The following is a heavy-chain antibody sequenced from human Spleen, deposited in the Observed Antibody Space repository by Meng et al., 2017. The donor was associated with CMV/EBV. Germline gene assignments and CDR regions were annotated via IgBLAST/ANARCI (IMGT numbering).Heavy chain of an antibody. CDR2: IYSDNST. V-gene: IGHV3-53*01. J-gene: IGHJ6*02. CDR1: GFTVSSSY. CDR3: ASNTKFYYSGMDV. Sequence: GGSLRLSCAASGFTVSSSYMSWVRQAPGKGLEWISVIYSDNSTYYADSVKGRFTISRDNSKNTLYLQMNSLRAEDTALYYCASNTKFYYSGMDVWGQGTTVTVSS. D-gene: IGHD2/OR15-2a*01.